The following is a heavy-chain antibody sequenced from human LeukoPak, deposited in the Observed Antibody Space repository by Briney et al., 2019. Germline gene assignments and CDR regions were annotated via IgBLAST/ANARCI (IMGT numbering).Heavy chain of an antibody. J-gene: IGHJ4*02. Sequence: PSETLSLTCTVSGGSINSYYWSWIRQPPGKGLEWIGYIYYSGSTNYSPSLKSRVTISVDTSKNQFSPKLTSVTAADAAVYYCARHVQDTTMVTPLYYFDYWGQGTLVTVSS. CDR2: IYYSGST. CDR3: ARHVQDTTMVTPLYYFDY. CDR1: GGSINSYY. V-gene: IGHV4-59*08. D-gene: IGHD5-18*01.